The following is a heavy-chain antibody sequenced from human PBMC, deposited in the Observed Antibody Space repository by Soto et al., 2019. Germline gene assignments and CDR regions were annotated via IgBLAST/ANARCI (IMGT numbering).Heavy chain of an antibody. CDR1: GFYFVSYT. CDR3: VRDLSAYNWFDL. J-gene: IGHJ5*01. Sequence: GSLRLSCAASGFYFVSYTMNWVRQAPGKGLEWVSSISGDRSYIYYADSVKGRFTISRDNAKNSLFLQMNSLRVEDTAVYYCVRDLSAYNWFDLWGPGTLVTVS. V-gene: IGHV3-21*01. CDR2: ISGDRSYI.